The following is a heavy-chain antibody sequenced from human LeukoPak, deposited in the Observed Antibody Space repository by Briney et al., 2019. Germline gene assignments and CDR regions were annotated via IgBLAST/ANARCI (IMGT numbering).Heavy chain of an antibody. CDR2: IKQDGSEK. CDR3: ATSGYSYGYGFDP. Sequence: GGSLRLSCAASGFTFSSYWVSWVRQAPGKGLEWVANIKQDGSEKYYVDSVKGRFTISRDNAKNSLYLQMNSLRAEDTAVYYCATSGYSYGYGFDPWGQGTLVTVSS. CDR1: GFTFSSYW. J-gene: IGHJ5*02. V-gene: IGHV3-7*01. D-gene: IGHD5-18*01.